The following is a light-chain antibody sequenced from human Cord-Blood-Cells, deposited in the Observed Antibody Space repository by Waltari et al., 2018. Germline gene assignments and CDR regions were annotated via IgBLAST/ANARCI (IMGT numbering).Light chain of an antibody. Sequence: DIQMTQSPSSLSASVGDRVTITCRASQSISSYLNWYQQKPGKAPKLLIYAASSLQSGVPSRFSGSGSGTDFTRTISSLQPEDFATYYCQQSYSTPYTFGQGTKRKIK. J-gene: IGKJ2*01. CDR1: QSISSY. CDR2: AAS. V-gene: IGKV1-39*01. CDR3: QQSYSTPYT.